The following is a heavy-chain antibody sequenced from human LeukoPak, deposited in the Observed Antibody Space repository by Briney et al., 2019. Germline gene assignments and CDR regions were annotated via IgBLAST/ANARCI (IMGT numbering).Heavy chain of an antibody. CDR3: ARSHYYDSGQDAFDI. Sequence: ASVKVSCKASGYTFTSYGISWVRQAPGQGLEWMGWISAYNGNTNYAQKLQGRVTMTTDTSTSTAYMELRSLRSDDTAVYYCARSHYYDSGQDAFDIWGQGTMVTVSS. CDR1: GYTFTSYG. D-gene: IGHD3-22*01. J-gene: IGHJ3*02. CDR2: ISAYNGNT. V-gene: IGHV1-18*01.